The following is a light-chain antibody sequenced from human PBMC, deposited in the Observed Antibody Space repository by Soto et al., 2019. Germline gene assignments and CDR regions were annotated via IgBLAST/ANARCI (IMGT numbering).Light chain of an antibody. Sequence: EVVLTRSPAPLSLSPGARATLSCRANQSVSANYLAWYRQKPGQAPTLLIYGASRRATAIPDRFSGSGSGTDFTLTISRLEPEDFAVFYCHQYGSSPFTFGPGTKVDIK. CDR3: HQYGSSPFT. CDR1: QSVSANY. J-gene: IGKJ3*01. CDR2: GAS. V-gene: IGKV3-20*01.